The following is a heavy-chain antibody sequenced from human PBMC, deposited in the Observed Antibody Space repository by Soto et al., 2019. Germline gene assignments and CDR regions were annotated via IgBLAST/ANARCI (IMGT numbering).Heavy chain of an antibody. J-gene: IGHJ4*02. CDR2: ISGSGGST. V-gene: IGHV3-23*01. CDR3: AIDRLWGKRGWGDY. CDR1: GFTFSSYA. Sequence: GGSLRLSCAASGFTFSSYAMSWVRQAPGKGLEWVSAISGSGGSTYYADSVKGRFTISRDNSKNTLYLQMNSLRAEDTAVYYCAIDRLWGKRGWGDYWGQGYLVTVSS. D-gene: IGHD3-16*01.